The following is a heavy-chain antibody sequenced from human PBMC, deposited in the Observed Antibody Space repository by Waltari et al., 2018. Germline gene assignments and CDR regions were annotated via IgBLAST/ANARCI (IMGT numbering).Heavy chain of an antibody. V-gene: IGHV3-43D*03. CDR1: GFTFDDYA. CDR3: AKGGYSGYEYYFDY. CDR2: ISWDGGST. Sequence: EVQLVESGGVVVQPGGSLRLSCADSGFTFDDYAMHWVRQAPGKGLEWVSLISWDGGSTYYADSVKGRFTISRDNSKNSLYLQMNSLRAEDTALYYCAKGGYSGYEYYFDYWGQGTLVTVSS. J-gene: IGHJ4*02. D-gene: IGHD5-12*01.